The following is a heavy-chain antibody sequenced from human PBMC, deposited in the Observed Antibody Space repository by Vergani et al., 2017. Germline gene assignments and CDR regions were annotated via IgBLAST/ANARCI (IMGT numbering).Heavy chain of an antibody. Sequence: QVQLVESGGGVVQPGTSLRLSCVVSGFALNRHAMYWVRQAPGKGLAWVVGISFDGTNEYYPDLVKGRFTISRDIAKNTLYLQVRSLRLEDTGVYHCVRGRGLCAGGRCYTEAWDYWGQGTPVTVSS. CDR3: VRGRGLCAGGRCYTEAWDY. CDR2: ISFDGTNE. D-gene: IGHD2-2*02. V-gene: IGHV3-30-3*01. CDR1: GFALNRHA. J-gene: IGHJ4*02.